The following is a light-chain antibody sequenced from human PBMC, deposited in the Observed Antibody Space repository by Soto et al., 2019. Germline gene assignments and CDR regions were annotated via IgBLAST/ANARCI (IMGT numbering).Light chain of an antibody. Sequence: QSALTQPASVSGSPRQSITISCTGTSSDVGGYNYVSWYQQHPGKAPKLMIYEVSNRPSGVSNRFSGSKSGNTASLTISGLQAEDEADYYCSSYTSSSTSLYVFGTGTKVTVL. CDR1: SSDVGGYNY. CDR2: EVS. J-gene: IGLJ1*01. V-gene: IGLV2-14*01. CDR3: SSYTSSSTSLYV.